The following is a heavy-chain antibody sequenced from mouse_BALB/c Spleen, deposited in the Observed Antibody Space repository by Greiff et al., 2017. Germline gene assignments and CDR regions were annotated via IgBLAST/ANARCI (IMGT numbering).Heavy chain of an antibody. CDR3: TRWGTKSFAD. D-gene: IGHD1-3*01. Sequence: VQLQQPGAELVKPGASVKLSCKASGYTFTSYWMHWVKQRPGQGLEWIGEINPSNGRTNYNEKFKSKATLTVDKSSSTAYMQLSSLTSEDSAVYYCTRWGTKSFADWGQGTLVTVSA. J-gene: IGHJ3*01. CDR2: INPSNGRT. CDR1: GYTFTSYW. V-gene: IGHV1S81*02.